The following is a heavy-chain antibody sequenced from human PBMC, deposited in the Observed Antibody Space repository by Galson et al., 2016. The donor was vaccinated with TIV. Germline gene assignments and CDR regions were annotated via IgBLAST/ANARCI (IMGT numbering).Heavy chain of an antibody. Sequence: SLRLSCAASGFSFSDYHMHWVRQAPGKGLVWVSRINIDGRSTAYADSVKGRFTITRDDSKRTLYLHMKGLAGGDTAVYYCARERDGQSLNAWGQGTLVIVSS. CDR3: ARERDGQSLNA. V-gene: IGHV3-74*03. J-gene: IGHJ5*02. CDR1: GFSFSDYH. CDR2: INIDGRST. D-gene: IGHD5-24*01.